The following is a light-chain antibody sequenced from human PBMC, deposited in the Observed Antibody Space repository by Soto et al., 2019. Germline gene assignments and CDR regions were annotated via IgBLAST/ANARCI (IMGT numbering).Light chain of an antibody. CDR2: DAS. Sequence: SYELTQPPSVSVAPGQTARITCGGDKIGSKIVHWYRQRPGQAPVAVVFDASDRPSGIPDRISASRSGDTGTLTISRVDAGHEADYYCQVWASTDEFFVFGSGTKVTVL. V-gene: IGLV3-21*02. CDR3: QVWASTDEFFV. J-gene: IGLJ1*01. CDR1: KIGSKI.